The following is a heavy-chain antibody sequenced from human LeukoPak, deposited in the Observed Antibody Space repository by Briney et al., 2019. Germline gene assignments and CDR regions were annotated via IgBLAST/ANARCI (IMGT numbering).Heavy chain of an antibody. V-gene: IGHV3-30*06. CDR1: GFTFSSYG. J-gene: IGHJ6*04. Sequence: GGSLRLSCAASGFTFSSYGIHWVRQAPGKGLEWVAAISYDESNQSYADSVKGRFTISRDNSKNTLYLQMNSLRAEDTAVYYCAKARPTYMFRGVPLDVWGKGTTVPVSS. D-gene: IGHD3-10*01. CDR2: ISYDESNQ. CDR3: AKARPTYMFRGVPLDV.